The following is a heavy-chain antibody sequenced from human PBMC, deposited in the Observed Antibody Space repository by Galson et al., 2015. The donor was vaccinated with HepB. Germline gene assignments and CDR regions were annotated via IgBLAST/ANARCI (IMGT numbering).Heavy chain of an antibody. V-gene: IGHV3-48*02. J-gene: IGHJ6*02. D-gene: IGHD5-24*01. CDR2: INSRSTTI. Sequence: SLRLSCAASGFTFSSYSMNWVRQAPGKGLEWTSYINSRSTTILYADSVRGRFTISRDNAKNSLYLQMNSLRDEDTAVYFCARDLMTQADRTITYKGMDVWGQGTTVTVSS. CDR1: GFTFSSYS. CDR3: ARDLMTQADRTITYKGMDV.